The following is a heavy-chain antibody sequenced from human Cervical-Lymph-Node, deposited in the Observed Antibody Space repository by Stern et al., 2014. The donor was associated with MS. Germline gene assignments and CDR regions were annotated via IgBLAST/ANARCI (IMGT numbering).Heavy chain of an antibody. D-gene: IGHD2-21*02. Sequence: QLVQSGDEAKKPGSSVKVFCKTLGGTFSNYGFFWVRQAPGQGLEWMGGIIPFFGTTNYAQKFQGRVTITADESTSTVYMELRSLRSDDSAIYYCTASGGGPHDYYFEWWGQGTLVTVSS. CDR2: IIPFFGTT. CDR3: TASGGGPHDYYFEW. CDR1: GGTFSNYG. J-gene: IGHJ4*02. V-gene: IGHV1-69*01.